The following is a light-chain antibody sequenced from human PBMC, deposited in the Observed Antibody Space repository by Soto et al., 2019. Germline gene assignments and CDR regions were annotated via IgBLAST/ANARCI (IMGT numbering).Light chain of an antibody. CDR1: SSDVGSYNL. J-gene: IGLJ2*01. V-gene: IGLV2-23*01. CDR3: CSYVGISNVV. Sequence: QSALTQTASVSGSPGQSITISCTGTSSDVGSYNLVSWYQQHPGKAPKLLIYEGSKRPSGVSNRFSGSKSVNTASLTISGLQAEDEADYYCCSYVGISNVVFGGGTKLTVL. CDR2: EGS.